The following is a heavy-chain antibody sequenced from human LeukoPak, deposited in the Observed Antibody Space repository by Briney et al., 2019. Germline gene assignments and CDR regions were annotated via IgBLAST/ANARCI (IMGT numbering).Heavy chain of an antibody. CDR3: AREPLRFLESPGGSGMDV. D-gene: IGHD3-3*01. CDR2: INPNSGGT. J-gene: IGHJ6*02. CDR1: GYTFTSYG. Sequence: EASVKASCKASGYTFTSYGISWVRQAPGQGLEWMGWINPNSGGTNYAQKFQGRVTMTRDTSISTAYMELSRLRSDDTAVYYCAREPLRFLESPGGSGMDVWGQGTTVTVSS. V-gene: IGHV1-2*02.